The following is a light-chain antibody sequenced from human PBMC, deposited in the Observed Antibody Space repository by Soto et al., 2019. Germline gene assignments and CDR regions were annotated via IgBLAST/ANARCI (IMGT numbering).Light chain of an antibody. CDR2: SND. J-gene: IGLJ2*01. V-gene: IGLV1-44*01. CDR3: AAWDDRLSAVV. CDR1: DSNIGAYD. Sequence: QSVLTQPPSVSGAPGQRVTISCAGSDSNIGAYDVQWYQQLPGTAPKLLIYSNDQRPSGVPDRFSGSKSGTSASLAISGLQSEDEADYYCAAWDDRLSAVVFGGGTKVTVL.